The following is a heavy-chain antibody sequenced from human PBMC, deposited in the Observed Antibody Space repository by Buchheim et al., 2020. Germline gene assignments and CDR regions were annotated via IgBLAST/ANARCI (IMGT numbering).Heavy chain of an antibody. V-gene: IGHV3-33*01. CDR3: ARRYCSSTSCYPGAFDI. Sequence: QVQLVESGGGVVQPGRSLRLSCAASGFIFGNFGMHWVRQAPGKGLEWVAVIWFDGSQKFYAESLKGRVTISRDNAKNSLYLQMNSLRAEDTAVYYCARRYCSSTSCYPGAFDIWGQGT. CDR1: GFIFGNFG. CDR2: IWFDGSQK. D-gene: IGHD2-2*01. J-gene: IGHJ3*02.